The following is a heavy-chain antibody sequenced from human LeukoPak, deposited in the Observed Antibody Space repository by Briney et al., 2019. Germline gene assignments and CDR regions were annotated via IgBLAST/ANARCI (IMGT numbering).Heavy chain of an antibody. CDR2: ISSSGSTI. CDR1: GFTVSSNY. J-gene: IGHJ4*02. V-gene: IGHV3-11*01. CDR3: ARDGDGGLELGY. Sequence: GGSLRLSCAASGFTVSSNYMSWVRQAPGKGLEWVSYISSSGSTIYYADSVKGRFTISRDNAKNSLYLQMNSLRAEDTAVYYCARDGDGGLELGYWGQGTLVTVSS. D-gene: IGHD1-7*01.